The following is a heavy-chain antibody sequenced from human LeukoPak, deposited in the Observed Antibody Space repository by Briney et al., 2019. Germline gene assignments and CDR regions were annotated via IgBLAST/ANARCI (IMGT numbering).Heavy chain of an antibody. Sequence: ASVKVSCKASGYTFTGYYMHWVRQAPGQGLEWMGWINPNSGGTNYAQKFQGRVTMTRDTSISTAYMELSRLRSDDTAVYYCARNPVRGVVRYYFDYWGQGTLVTVSS. CDR1: GYTFTGYY. J-gene: IGHJ4*02. CDR2: INPNSGGT. CDR3: ARNPVRGVVRYYFDY. D-gene: IGHD3-10*01. V-gene: IGHV1-2*02.